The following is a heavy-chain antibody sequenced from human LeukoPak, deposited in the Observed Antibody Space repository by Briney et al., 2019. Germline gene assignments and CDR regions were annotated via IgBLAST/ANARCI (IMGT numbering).Heavy chain of an antibody. CDR3: ARDQLYCTGGYCYFDS. CDR2: INGEGRSI. CDR1: GFTFSSYW. D-gene: IGHD2-8*02. J-gene: IGHJ4*02. Sequence: GGSLRLSCVASGFTFSSYWMHWVRQAPGKGVVWVSRINGEGRSISYADSVKGPFTISRDNAKNTLYLQMNSLRTDDTALYYCARDQLYCTGGYCYFDSWGQGTLVTVSS. V-gene: IGHV3-74*01.